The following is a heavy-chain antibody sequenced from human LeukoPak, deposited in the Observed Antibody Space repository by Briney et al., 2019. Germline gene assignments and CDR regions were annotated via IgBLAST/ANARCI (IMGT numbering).Heavy chain of an antibody. J-gene: IGHJ4*02. D-gene: IGHD2-8*01. CDR2: ISSSGSTT. V-gene: IGHV3-11*01. CDR3: AKTRKWIDY. CDR1: GFTFSDYY. Sequence: GGSLRLSCAASGFTFSDYYMGWIRQAPGKGLEWVSYISSSGSTTYYADSVKGRFTISRDNAKNSLYLQLSSLRADDTAVYYCAKTRKWIDYWGQGTLVTVSS.